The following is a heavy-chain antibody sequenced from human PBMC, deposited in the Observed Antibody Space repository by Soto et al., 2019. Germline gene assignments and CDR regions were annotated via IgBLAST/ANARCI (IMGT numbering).Heavy chain of an antibody. D-gene: IGHD5-18*01. CDR1: GYTFTSYG. J-gene: IGHJ4*02. V-gene: IGHV1-18*01. CDR3: ARVDTAMVRGLPAC. Sequence: QVQLVQSGAEVKKPGASVKVSCKASGYTFTSYGISWVRQAPGQGLEWMGWISAYNGNTNYAQKFQGRVTMTRNTSISTAYMELSSLRSEDTAVYYCARVDTAMVRGLPACWGQGTLVTVSS. CDR2: ISAYNGNT.